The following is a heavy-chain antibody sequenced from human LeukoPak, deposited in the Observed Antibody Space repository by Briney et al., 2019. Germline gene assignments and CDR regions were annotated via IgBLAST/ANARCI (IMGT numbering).Heavy chain of an antibody. CDR2: MSTSGSI. J-gene: IGHJ4*02. CDR3: ARMIDYNYGYAFDC. V-gene: IGHV3-48*02. Sequence: PGGSLRLSCAASGFTLSIYTMNWVRQAPGKGLKWVSYMSTSGSISYADSVKGRFTISRDNAKNSLYLQMNSLRDEDTAVYYCARMIDYNYGYAFDCWGQGTLVTVSS. D-gene: IGHD5-18*01. CDR1: GFTLSIYT.